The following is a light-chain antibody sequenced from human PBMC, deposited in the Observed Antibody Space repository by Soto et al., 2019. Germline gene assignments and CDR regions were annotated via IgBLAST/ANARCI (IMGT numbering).Light chain of an antibody. V-gene: IGLV2-11*01. CDR1: NSDVGGYIY. J-gene: IGLJ1*01. Sequence: QSVLTQPRSVSGSPRQSVTISCTGTNSDVGGYIYVSWYQQHPGKAPKLVMFDVSKRPSGVPDRFSGSKSDNTASLTISGLQAEDEADYFCCSYAGNYTYVFGTGTKLTVL. CDR3: CSYAGNYTYV. CDR2: DVS.